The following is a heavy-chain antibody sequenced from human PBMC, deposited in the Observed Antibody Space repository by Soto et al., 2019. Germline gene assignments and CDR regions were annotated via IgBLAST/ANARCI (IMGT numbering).Heavy chain of an antibody. CDR3: AKDIVRYTYGACDN. CDR1: GFTFSSYG. Sequence: QVQLVESGGAVVQPGKSLRLSCAASGFTFSSYGMYWIRQAPGKGLEWVAAISYDGSNKFHADSVKGRFTISRDNSQNTLYLQMNSLSTEHTAVYYCAKDIVRYTYGACDNWGQGALVTVSS. D-gene: IGHD5-18*01. J-gene: IGHJ4*02. V-gene: IGHV3-30*18. CDR2: ISYDGSNK.